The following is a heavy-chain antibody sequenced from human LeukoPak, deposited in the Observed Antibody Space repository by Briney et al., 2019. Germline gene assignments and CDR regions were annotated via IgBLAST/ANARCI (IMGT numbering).Heavy chain of an antibody. D-gene: IGHD3-22*01. CDR2: FDPEDGET. Sequence: GASVKVSCKVSGYTLTELSMRWVRQAPGKGLEWMGGFDPEDGETIYAQKFQGRVTMTEDTSTDTAYMELSSLRSEDTAVYYCARGLQYYYDSSGPELDYWGQGTLVTVSS. CDR3: ARGLQYYYDSSGPELDY. J-gene: IGHJ4*02. CDR1: GYTLTELS. V-gene: IGHV1-24*01.